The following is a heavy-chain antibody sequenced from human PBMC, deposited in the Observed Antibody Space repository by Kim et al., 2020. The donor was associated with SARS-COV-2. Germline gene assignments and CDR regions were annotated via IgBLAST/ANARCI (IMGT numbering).Heavy chain of an antibody. CDR3: AGLSVLANSDDS. Sequence: SETLSLTCSVSGGSISTRTYSWGWIRQPPGKGLEWIGNINYRGITFYNLSLKSRVAMSVDTSKNQFSLKLNSVTAADTAIYYCAGLSVLANSDDSLGQG. D-gene: IGHD2-15*01. J-gene: IGHJ4*02. V-gene: IGHV4-39*01. CDR2: INYRGIT. CDR1: GGSISTRTYS.